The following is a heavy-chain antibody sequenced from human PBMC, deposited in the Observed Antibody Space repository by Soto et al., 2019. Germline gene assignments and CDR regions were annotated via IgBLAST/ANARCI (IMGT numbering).Heavy chain of an antibody. J-gene: IGHJ5*02. CDR1: GYTFTSNG. CDR2: ISAYNGNT. Sequence: ASVKVTCKDSGYTFTSNGISWVQQDHRQGLEWMGWISAYNGNTNYAQKLQGRVTMTTNTSTSTAYMELRSLRSDDTAVYYCARDGSFGVVNWFDPWGQGTLVTVSS. V-gene: IGHV1-18*01. CDR3: ARDGSFGVVNWFDP. D-gene: IGHD3-3*01.